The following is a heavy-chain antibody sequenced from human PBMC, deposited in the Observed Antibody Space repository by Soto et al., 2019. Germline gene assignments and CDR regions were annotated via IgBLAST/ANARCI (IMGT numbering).Heavy chain of an antibody. CDR1: GGTFSSYA. CDR2: IIPIFGTA. D-gene: IGHD1-26*01. Sequence: QVQLVQSGAEVKKPGSSVKVSCKASGGTFSSYAISWVRQAPGQGLEWMGGIIPIFGTANYAQKFQGRVTXXAXEYXSTAYMELSSLRSEDTAVYYCARDHEPRRVGHFDYWGQGTLVTVSS. J-gene: IGHJ4*02. V-gene: IGHV1-69*12. CDR3: ARDHEPRRVGHFDY.